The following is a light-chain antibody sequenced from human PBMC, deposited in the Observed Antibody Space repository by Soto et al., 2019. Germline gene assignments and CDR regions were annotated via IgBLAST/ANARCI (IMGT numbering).Light chain of an antibody. CDR3: QQYDIWPPYT. CDR2: DAS. Sequence: EVVMTQSPASLSASPGERVTLSCRASQNIRSSLAWYQQRPGQAPRLLIYDASTRATGIPPRFSGGGSGTEFTVTISSLQSEDVAISYCQQYDIWPPYTFGQGTNVEF. V-gene: IGKV3-15*01. CDR1: QNIRSS. J-gene: IGKJ2*01.